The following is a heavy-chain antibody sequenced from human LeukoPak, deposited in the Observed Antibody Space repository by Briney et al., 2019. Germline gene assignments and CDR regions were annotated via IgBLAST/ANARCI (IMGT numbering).Heavy chain of an antibody. CDR1: GGSISSSSYY. CDR2: IYHSGST. Sequence: PSETLSLTCTVSGGSISSSSYYWGWIRQPPGKGLEWIGSIYHSGSTYYNPSLKSRVTISVDTSKNQFSLKLSSVTAADTAVYYCAREGTAGTNLNWFDPWGQGTLVTVSS. J-gene: IGHJ5*02. D-gene: IGHD1-1*01. CDR3: AREGTAGTNLNWFDP. V-gene: IGHV4-39*02.